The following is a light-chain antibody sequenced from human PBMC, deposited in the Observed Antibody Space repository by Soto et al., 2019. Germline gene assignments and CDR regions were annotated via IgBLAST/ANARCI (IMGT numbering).Light chain of an antibody. CDR3: SSKTSSSSPFV. V-gene: IGLV2-14*02. Sequence: QSALTQPASVSGSPGQSITISCTGTSSDVGSYDLVSWYQQHPGSAPKLMIYEGSKRPSGVSYRFSGSKSGNTASLTVSGLRTEDEADYYCSSKTSSSSPFVFGTGTKLTVL. CDR1: SSDVGSYDL. CDR2: EGS. J-gene: IGLJ1*01.